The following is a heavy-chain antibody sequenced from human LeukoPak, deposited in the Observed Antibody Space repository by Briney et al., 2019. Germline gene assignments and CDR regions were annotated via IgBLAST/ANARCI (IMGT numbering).Heavy chain of an antibody. D-gene: IGHD3-3*01. CDR3: AREGYDYYFDY. Sequence: GGSLRLSCAASGFTFSSHGMNWVRQAPGKGLEWVANIKQDGSEKYYVDSVKGRFTISRDNAKNSLYLQMNSLRAEDTAVYYCAREGYDYYFDYWGQGTLVTVSS. CDR1: GFTFSSHG. CDR2: IKQDGSEK. V-gene: IGHV3-7*01. J-gene: IGHJ4*02.